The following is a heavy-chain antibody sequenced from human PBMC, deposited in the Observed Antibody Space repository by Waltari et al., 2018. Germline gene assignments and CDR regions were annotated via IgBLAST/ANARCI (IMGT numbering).Heavy chain of an antibody. V-gene: IGHV4-39*01. CDR3: ATYIGASVGTAAFDV. J-gene: IGHJ3*01. D-gene: IGHD5-12*01. Sequence: QLQLQESGPRLVRPSETLSLICTVHGVSITSNRHSGAWIRQSPGQGLEWIGTVSYSGTTYISPSLKSRVSGSRDTSKNQVSLILGSVTAADMAVYYCATYIGASVGTAAFDVWGQGTMVTVSS. CDR2: VSYSGTT. CDR1: GVSITSNRHS.